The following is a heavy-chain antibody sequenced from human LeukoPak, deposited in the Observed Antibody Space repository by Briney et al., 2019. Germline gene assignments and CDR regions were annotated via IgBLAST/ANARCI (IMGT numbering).Heavy chain of an antibody. Sequence: GGSLRLSCAASGFTFSSYWMHWVRQAPGKGLVWVSRINNDGSSTSYADSVKGRFTISRDNAKYTLYLQMNSLRAEDTAVYYCARPTKEGSSWYWWFDPWGQGTLVTVSS. D-gene: IGHD6-13*01. CDR3: ARPTKEGSSWYWWFDP. CDR2: INNDGSST. CDR1: GFTFSSYW. J-gene: IGHJ5*02. V-gene: IGHV3-74*01.